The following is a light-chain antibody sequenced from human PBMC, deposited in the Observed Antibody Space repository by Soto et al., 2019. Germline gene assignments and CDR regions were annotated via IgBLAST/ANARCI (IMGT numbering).Light chain of an antibody. CDR2: RNN. J-gene: IGLJ2*01. CDR1: SSNIGSNY. V-gene: IGLV1-47*01. CDR3: AAWDCSLTGQGV. Sequence: QPVLTQPPSASGTPGQRVTISCSGSSSNIGSNYVYWYQQLPGTAPQLLIYRNNQRPSGVPDRFSGSKSGTSASLAISGLRSEAEADYYCAAWDCSLTGQGVFGGGTKLTVL.